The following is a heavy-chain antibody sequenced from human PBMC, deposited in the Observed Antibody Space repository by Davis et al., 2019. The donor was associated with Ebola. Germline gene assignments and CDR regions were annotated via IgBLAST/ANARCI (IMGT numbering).Heavy chain of an antibody. D-gene: IGHD3-16*02. Sequence: GESLKIPCVAPGFTFSNAWMAWVRQAPGKGLEWIGRIKTNGDGGTVAYAAPVKGRFTISRDDAEQALYLEMSSLKNEDTAVYYCTTDPGMMITFGGVVAHYGMDVWGQGTTVTVSS. CDR2: IKTNGDGGTV. V-gene: IGHV3-15*01. J-gene: IGHJ6*02. CDR3: TTDPGMMITFGGVVAHYGMDV. CDR1: GFTFSNAW.